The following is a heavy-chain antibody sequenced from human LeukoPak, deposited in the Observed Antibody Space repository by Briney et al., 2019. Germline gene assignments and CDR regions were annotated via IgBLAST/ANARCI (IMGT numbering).Heavy chain of an antibody. V-gene: IGHV4-59*08. Sequence: SETLSLTCTVSGASIRSYYWSWIRQPPGKGLECIGYIYYTGSTNYNYNPSLKSRVTISVDTSKNQFPLKLSSVTAADTAVYYCARHGPRRDGYNYDYWGPGTLVTVSS. CDR3: ARHGPRRDGYNYDY. J-gene: IGHJ4*02. CDR1: GASIRSYY. D-gene: IGHD5-24*01. CDR2: IYYTGSTNY.